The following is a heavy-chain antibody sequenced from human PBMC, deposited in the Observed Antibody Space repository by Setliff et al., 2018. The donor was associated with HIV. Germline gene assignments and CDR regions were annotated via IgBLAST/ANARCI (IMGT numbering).Heavy chain of an antibody. D-gene: IGHD5-18*01. Sequence: PGGSLRLSCAVSGFTFISYGMYWVRQAPGKGLEWVAFIRYDGSYRYYVDSVKGRFTISRDNSKNTMCLQMNSLRVEDTAIYYCAKMHTAMDPDTFDIWGQGTMVTVSS. CDR1: GFTFISYG. V-gene: IGHV3-30*02. CDR3: AKMHTAMDPDTFDI. CDR2: IRYDGSYR. J-gene: IGHJ3*02.